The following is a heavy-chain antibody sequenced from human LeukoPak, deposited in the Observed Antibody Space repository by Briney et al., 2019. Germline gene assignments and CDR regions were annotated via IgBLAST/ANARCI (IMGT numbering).Heavy chain of an antibody. Sequence: ASVKVSRKASGYTFTAYYIHWVRPPPGQGLEWMGWISPYTGGTNYAQKFQGRVTITKDRSSNTVYMDLNRLTSDDTALYYCVRDHNSENWGSLGKWGQGTLVTVSS. CDR3: VRDHNSENWGSLGK. CDR1: GYTFTAYY. D-gene: IGHD7-27*01. CDR2: ISPYTGGT. V-gene: IGHV1-2*02. J-gene: IGHJ4*02.